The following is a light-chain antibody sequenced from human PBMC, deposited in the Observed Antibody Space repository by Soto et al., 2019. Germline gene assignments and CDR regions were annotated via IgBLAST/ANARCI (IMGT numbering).Light chain of an antibody. CDR1: QSVSSNF. CDR3: HQYGSSPRT. CDR2: GAS. J-gene: IGKJ1*01. Sequence: EIVLTQSPGTLSLSPGERAALSCRASQSVSSNFLAWYQQKPGQPPRLLIYGASSRATGIPDRFSGSGSGTDFTLTISRLEPEDSAVYHCHQYGSSPRTFGQGTKVEIK. V-gene: IGKV3-20*01.